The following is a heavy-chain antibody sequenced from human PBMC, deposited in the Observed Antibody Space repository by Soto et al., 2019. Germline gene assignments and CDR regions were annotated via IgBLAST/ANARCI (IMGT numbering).Heavy chain of an antibody. D-gene: IGHD4-17*01. CDR1: GFTFRSYW. J-gene: IGHJ4*02. CDR3: ATSTSTAPGY. Sequence: PGGSLRLSCGASGFTFRSYWMSWVRQAPGKGLEWVANINQGGSEKYYADSVKGRFTISRDSVKNSLFLQMNSLRAEDTAVYYCATSTSTAPGYWGQGTLVTVSS. CDR2: INQGGSEK. V-gene: IGHV3-7*01.